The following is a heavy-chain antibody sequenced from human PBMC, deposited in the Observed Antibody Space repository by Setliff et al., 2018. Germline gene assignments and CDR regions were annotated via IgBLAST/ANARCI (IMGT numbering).Heavy chain of an antibody. J-gene: IGHJ4*02. CDR1: GFTFSGSA. V-gene: IGHV3-73*01. CDR2: IRSKADSYAT. CDR3: AITVTTGVDFFDY. Sequence: PGGSLRLSCAASGFTFSGSAVYWVRQASGRGLEWVGRIRSKADSYATAYAASVKARFTISRDDSKNTAYLQVNSLKTEDTAVYYCAITVTTGVDFFDYWGQGTLVTVSS. D-gene: IGHD4-17*01.